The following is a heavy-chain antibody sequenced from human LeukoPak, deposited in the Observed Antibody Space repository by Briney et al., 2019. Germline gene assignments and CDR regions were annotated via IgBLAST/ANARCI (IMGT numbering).Heavy chain of an antibody. J-gene: IGHJ4*02. CDR2: ISSSGSTI. CDR3: ARDLGGGPPGY. D-gene: IGHD4-23*01. Sequence: HPGGSLRLSCAASGFTFSSYEMNWVRQAPGKGLEWVSYISSSGSTIYYADSVKGRFTISRDNAKNSLYLQMNSLRAEDTAVYYCARDLGGGPPGYWGQGTLVTVSS. V-gene: IGHV3-48*03. CDR1: GFTFSSYE.